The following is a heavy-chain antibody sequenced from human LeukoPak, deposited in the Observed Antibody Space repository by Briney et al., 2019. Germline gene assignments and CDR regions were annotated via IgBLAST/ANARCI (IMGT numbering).Heavy chain of an antibody. CDR1: GFSFSNYW. Sequence: GGSLRLSCAASGFSFSNYWMSWVRQAPGKGLEWVANIKQDGSEKYYVDSVKGRFTISRDNGKNSLYLQMDTLRAEDTAVYYCARATAVGLNCFDPWGQGTLVTVSS. CDR2: IKQDGSEK. V-gene: IGHV3-7*01. J-gene: IGHJ5*02. CDR3: ARATAVGLNCFDP. D-gene: IGHD6-13*01.